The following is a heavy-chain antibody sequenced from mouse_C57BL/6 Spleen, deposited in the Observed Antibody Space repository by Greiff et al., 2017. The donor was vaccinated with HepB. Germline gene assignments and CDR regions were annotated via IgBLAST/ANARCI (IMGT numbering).Heavy chain of an antibody. D-gene: IGHD4-1*01. V-gene: IGHV1-59*01. CDR3: ARFLGGGYWYFDV. Sequence: QVQLQQPGAELVRPGTSVKLSCKASGYTFTSYWMHWVKQRPGQGLEWIGVIDPSDSYTNYNQKFKGKATLTVDTSSSTAYMQLSSLTSEDSAVYYCARFLGGGYWYFDVWGTGTTVTVSS. J-gene: IGHJ1*03. CDR2: IDPSDSYT. CDR1: GYTFTSYW.